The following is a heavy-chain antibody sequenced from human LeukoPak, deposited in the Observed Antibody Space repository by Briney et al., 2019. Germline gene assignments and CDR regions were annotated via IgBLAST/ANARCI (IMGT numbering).Heavy chain of an antibody. D-gene: IGHD3-10*01. CDR2: ISSSSTI. CDR3: RGVRGGTEADY. CDR1: GFTFNNYT. V-gene: IGHV3-48*01. Sequence: PGGSLRLSCAASGFTFNNYTMNWVRQAPGKGLEWVSYISSSSTIYYADSVKGRFTISRDNAKNSLYLQMNSLRAEDTAVYYCRGVRGGTEADYWGQGTLVTVSS. J-gene: IGHJ4*02.